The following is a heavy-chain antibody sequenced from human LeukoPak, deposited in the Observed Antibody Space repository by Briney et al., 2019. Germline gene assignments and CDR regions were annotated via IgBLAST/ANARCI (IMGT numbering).Heavy chain of an antibody. J-gene: IGHJ3*01. CDR1: GFTFSTYG. Sequence: PGGSLRLSCAASGFTFSTYGMNWVRQAPGKGLEWVSSIRGSGDYIYYADSVKGRFTISRDNPKNSVYLQVSSLRDDDTAMYYCARDISYTGFDVWGQGTMVTVSS. CDR2: IRGSGDYI. D-gene: IGHD1-26*01. V-gene: IGHV3-21*01. CDR3: ARDISYTGFDV.